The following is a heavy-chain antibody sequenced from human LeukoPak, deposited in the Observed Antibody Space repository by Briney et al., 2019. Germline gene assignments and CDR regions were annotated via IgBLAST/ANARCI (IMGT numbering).Heavy chain of an antibody. CDR1: GGSISSYY. CDR2: IYYSGST. CDR3: ARYRHYYGSGSYTHYYYYMDV. V-gene: IGHV4-39*07. J-gene: IGHJ6*03. D-gene: IGHD3-10*01. Sequence: TSETLSLTCTVSGGSISSYYWGWIRQPPGKGLEWIGSIYYSGSTYYNPSLKSRVTISVDTSKNQFSLKLSSVTAADTAVYYCARYRHYYGSGSYTHYYYYMDVWGKGTTVTVSS.